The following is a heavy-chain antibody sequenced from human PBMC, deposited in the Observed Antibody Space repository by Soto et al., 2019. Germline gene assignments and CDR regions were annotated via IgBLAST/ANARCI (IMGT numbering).Heavy chain of an antibody. CDR1: CGAVNGYY. Sequence: SETLSLTCAVYCGAVNGYYWNWIRHPPGKGLEWIGEINHTGGTHYNPSLKSRVTMSVDTPKNQFSLRLSSVTAADTAIYYCATRITVFGLLIPPFDPWGQGTQVTVSS. CDR3: ATRITVFGLLIPPFDP. J-gene: IGHJ5*02. D-gene: IGHD3-3*01. CDR2: INHTGGT. V-gene: IGHV4-34*01.